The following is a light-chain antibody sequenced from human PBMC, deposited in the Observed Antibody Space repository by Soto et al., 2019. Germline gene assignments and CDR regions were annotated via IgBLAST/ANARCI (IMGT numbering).Light chain of an antibody. CDR2: ANN. CDR1: SSNIGANYD. V-gene: IGLV1-40*01. J-gene: IGLJ2*01. Sequence: QLVLTQPPSVSGAPGQRVTITCTGSSSNIGANYDVHWYQHLPGAAPKLLIYANNIRPSGVPDRFSGSRSGITASLAIAGLQAEDEANYFCQSYDTDSVVLGGGTKVTVL. CDR3: QSYDTDSVV.